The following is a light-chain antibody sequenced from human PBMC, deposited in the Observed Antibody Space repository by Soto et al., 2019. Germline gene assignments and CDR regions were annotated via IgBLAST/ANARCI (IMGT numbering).Light chain of an antibody. V-gene: IGLV2-14*01. Sequence: QSALTQPASVSGSPGQSITISCTGTSSDVGAYNSVAWYQHNPGKAPKLMIYDVSNRPSGVSSSFSGSKSANTASLSISGLQADDEADYYCSSYTSSSTLVFGTGTKVTVL. CDR3: SSYTSSSTLV. CDR2: DVS. J-gene: IGLJ1*01. CDR1: SSDVGAYNS.